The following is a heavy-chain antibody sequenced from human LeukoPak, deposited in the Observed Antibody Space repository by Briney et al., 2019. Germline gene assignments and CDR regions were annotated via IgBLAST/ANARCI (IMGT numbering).Heavy chain of an antibody. D-gene: IGHD6-13*01. CDR3: ARLPYQAAAGPWFLSVP. J-gene: IGHJ5*02. CDR2: IYYSGST. CDR1: GGSISSSSYY. Sequence: SETLSLTCTVSGGSISSSSYYWGWLRQPPGTGLEWIGSIYYSGSTYYNPSLKSRVTISVDTSKNQFSLRLSSVTAADTAVYYCARLPYQAAAGPWFLSVPWGQGTLVTVSA. V-gene: IGHV4-39*01.